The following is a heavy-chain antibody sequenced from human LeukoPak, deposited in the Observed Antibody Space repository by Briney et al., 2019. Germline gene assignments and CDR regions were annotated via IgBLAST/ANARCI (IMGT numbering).Heavy chain of an antibody. CDR1: GYTFTSYY. V-gene: IGHV1-46*01. D-gene: IGHD5-18*01. Sequence: ASVKVSCKASGYTFTSYYMHWVRQAPGQGLEWMGIINPSGGSTSYAQKFQGRVTMTRHTSTSTVYMELSSLRSEDTAVYYCARSEEGYSYGYIYYYYYGMDVWGQGTTVTVSS. CDR2: INPSGGST. CDR3: ARSEEGYSYGYIYYYYYGMDV. J-gene: IGHJ6*02.